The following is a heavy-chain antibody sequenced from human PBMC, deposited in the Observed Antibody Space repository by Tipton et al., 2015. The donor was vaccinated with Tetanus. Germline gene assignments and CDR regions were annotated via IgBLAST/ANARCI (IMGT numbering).Heavy chain of an antibody. CDR1: GDSVSTGNFY. CDR3: ARNVYTVTNEAFDI. J-gene: IGHJ3*02. CDR2: IHHSGLA. D-gene: IGHD4-11*01. V-gene: IGHV4-30-4*01. Sequence: TLSLTCTVSGDSVSTGNFYWSWIRQPPGKGLEWIAFIHHSGLAFSKPSLKSRVSISIDTSQKQFSLRLTSVTAADTAVYFCARNVYTVTNEAFDIWGHGTLVNVSS.